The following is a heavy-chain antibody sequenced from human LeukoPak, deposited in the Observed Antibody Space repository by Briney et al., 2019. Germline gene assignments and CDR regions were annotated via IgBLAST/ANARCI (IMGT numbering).Heavy chain of an antibody. Sequence: PGGSLRLSCAASGFXFSNYAISWVRQAPGKGLEWVSYISSSGSTTYHADSAKGRFTISRDNAKNSLYLQMNSLRPEDTAVYYCARKRGGRPVDYWGQGTLVTVSS. V-gene: IGHV3-48*03. CDR3: ARKRGGRPVDY. CDR2: ISSSGSTT. CDR1: GFXFSNYA. D-gene: IGHD3-10*01. J-gene: IGHJ4*02.